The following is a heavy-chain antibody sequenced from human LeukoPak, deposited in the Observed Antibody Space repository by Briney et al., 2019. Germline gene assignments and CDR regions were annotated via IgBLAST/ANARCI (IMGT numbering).Heavy chain of an antibody. CDR1: GYTLTELS. V-gene: IGHV1-24*01. D-gene: IGHD6-13*01. J-gene: IGHJ4*02. Sequence: ASVKVSCKVSGYTLTELSMHWVRQAPGKGLEWMGGFDPEDGETIYAQKFQGRVTMTEDTSTDTAYMELSSLRSEDTAVYYCATVRGSSSWTRYWGQGTLVTVSS. CDR2: FDPEDGET. CDR3: ATVRGSSSWTRY.